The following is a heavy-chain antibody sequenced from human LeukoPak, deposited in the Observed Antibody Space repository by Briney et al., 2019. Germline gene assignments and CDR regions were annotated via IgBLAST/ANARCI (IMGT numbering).Heavy chain of an antibody. CDR1: GYSISSGYY. Sequence: PSETLSLTCAVSGYSISSGYYWGWIRQLPGKGLEWIGSIYHSGSTYYNPSLKSRVTISVDTSKNQFSLKLSSVTAADTAVYYCAKDRQYCSSTSCLPYNWFDPWGQGTLVTVSS. J-gene: IGHJ5*02. D-gene: IGHD2-2*01. CDR2: IYHSGST. CDR3: AKDRQYCSSTSCLPYNWFDP. V-gene: IGHV4-38-2*02.